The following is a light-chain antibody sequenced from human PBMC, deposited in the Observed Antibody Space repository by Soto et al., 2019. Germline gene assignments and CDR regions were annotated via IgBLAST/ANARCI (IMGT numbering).Light chain of an antibody. Sequence: IQLTQSPSSLSASVGDRVTITCRASQGISGYLAWYQEKPGKAPKLLIYGASTLQSGVPSRFSGSGSGTDFTLTSRSLQPEDFATYYCQQVNSYPQTFGQGTKLEIK. J-gene: IGKJ2*01. V-gene: IGKV1-9*01. CDR3: QQVNSYPQT. CDR2: GAS. CDR1: QGISGY.